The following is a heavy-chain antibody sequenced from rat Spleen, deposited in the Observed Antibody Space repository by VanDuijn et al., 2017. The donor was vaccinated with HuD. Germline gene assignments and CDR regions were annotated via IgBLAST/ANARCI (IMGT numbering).Heavy chain of an antibody. CDR3: ARTTPRYYVMDA. CDR2: ISAGGGNT. CDR1: GFTFNDCY. Sequence: EVQLVESGGGLVQPGRSLKLSCAASGFTFNDCYMAWVRQAPTKGLEWVASISAGGGNTYYRDSVKGRFTISRDNAESSLYLQMDSLRSEDTSTYFCARTTPRYYVMDAWGQGASVTVSS. V-gene: IGHV5-25*01. J-gene: IGHJ4*01. D-gene: IGHD1-4*01.